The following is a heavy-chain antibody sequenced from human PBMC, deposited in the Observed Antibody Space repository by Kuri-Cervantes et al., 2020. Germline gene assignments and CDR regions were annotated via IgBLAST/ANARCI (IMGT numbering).Heavy chain of an antibody. CDR1: GFTFSSYW. D-gene: IGHD5-12*01. CDR3: ASPSVATITLPYYYYGMDV. V-gene: IGHV3-7*03. CDR2: IKQDGSEK. J-gene: IGHJ6*02. Sequence: GESLKISCAASGFTFSSYWMSWVRQAPGKGLEWVANIKQDGSEKYYVDSVKGRFTISRDNSKNTLYLQMNSLRAEDTAVYYCASPSVATITLPYYYYGMDVWGQGTTVTVSS.